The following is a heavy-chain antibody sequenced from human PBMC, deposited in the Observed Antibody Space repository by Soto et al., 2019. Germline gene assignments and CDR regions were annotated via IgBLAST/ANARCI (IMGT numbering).Heavy chain of an antibody. CDR2: INPGGGST. CDR3: ARDQEPSTLYYDYYYMDV. CDR1: GYTFTSYY. Sequence: QVQLVQSGAEVKKPGASVTVSCTASGYTFTSYYIHWVRQAPGQGLEWMGTINPGGGSTSYAQKFQGRVTMTRDTSTSTVYMEVSGVRSEDTAVYYCARDQEPSTLYYDYYYMDVWGKGTTVTVSS. V-gene: IGHV1-46*03. J-gene: IGHJ6*03.